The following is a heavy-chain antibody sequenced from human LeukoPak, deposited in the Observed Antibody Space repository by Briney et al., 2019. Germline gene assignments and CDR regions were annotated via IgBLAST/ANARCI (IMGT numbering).Heavy chain of an antibody. V-gene: IGHV1-18*04. CDR3: ARDSASGGDY. J-gene: IGHJ4*02. Sequence: ASVKVSCKASGYTFSSYGISWVRQAPGQGLEWMGSISPYTGDTKYAERLQDRVIMTTDTSTRTAYMELRSLRSDDTAVYYCARDSASGGDYWGQGTLVTVSS. CDR2: ISPYTGDT. CDR1: GYTFSSYG. D-gene: IGHD1-1*01.